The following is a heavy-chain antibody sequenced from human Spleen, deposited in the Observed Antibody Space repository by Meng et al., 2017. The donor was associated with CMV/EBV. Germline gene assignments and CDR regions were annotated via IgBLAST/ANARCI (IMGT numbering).Heavy chain of an antibody. J-gene: IGHJ3*02. V-gene: IGHV3-30*02. CDR1: GFTFSSYG. CDR2: IRYDGSNK. D-gene: IGHD3-3*01. Sequence: GGSLRLSCAASGFTFSSYGMHWVRQAPGKGLEWVAFIRYDGSNKYYADSVKGRFTISRDNSKNTLYLQMNSLRAEDTAVYYCAKDSAYDFWSGYYSDAFDIWGQGTMVTVSS. CDR3: AKDSAYDFWSGYYSDAFDI.